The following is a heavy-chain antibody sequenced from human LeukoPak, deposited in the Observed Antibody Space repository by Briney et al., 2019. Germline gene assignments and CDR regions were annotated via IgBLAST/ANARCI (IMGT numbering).Heavy chain of an antibody. CDR3: ARDRYSGYDGFGAFDI. D-gene: IGHD5-12*01. J-gene: IGHJ3*02. Sequence: SETLSLTCAVSGGPLTSYYWSWIRQPPGKGLEWIGFIYYRGSTNYNPSLESRVTISVDTSKNRFSLKLSSVTAADTAVYYCARDRYSGYDGFGAFDIWGQGTMVTVSS. V-gene: IGHV4-59*01. CDR2: IYYRGST. CDR1: GGPLTSYY.